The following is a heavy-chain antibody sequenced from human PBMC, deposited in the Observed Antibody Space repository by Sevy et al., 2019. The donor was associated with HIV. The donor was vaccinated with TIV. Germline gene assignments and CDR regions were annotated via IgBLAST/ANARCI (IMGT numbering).Heavy chain of an antibody. CDR2: IYSGSST. Sequence: GGSLRLSCAASGLSVSDNYMSWVRQAPGKGLEWVSFIYSGSSTHYADSVKGRFTISRDNSKNTFYHDMTNLKAEDTAVYYCARALYCGGDCGFDYWGQGTLVTVSS. CDR1: GLSVSDNY. J-gene: IGHJ4*02. D-gene: IGHD2-21*02. CDR3: ARALYCGGDCGFDY. V-gene: IGHV3-53*01.